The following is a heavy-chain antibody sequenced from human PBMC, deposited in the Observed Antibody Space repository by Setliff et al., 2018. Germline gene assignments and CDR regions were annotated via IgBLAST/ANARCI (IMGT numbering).Heavy chain of an antibody. CDR2: IYTSWST. CDR3: ARMSGFLYIDV. CDR1: GGSISNTYYY. V-gene: IGHV4-61*09. Sequence: SETLSLTCTVSGGSISNTYYYWSWIRQPAGQGLEWIGQIYTSWSTNYNPSLKSRVTISVDTSKNQFSLKLSSVTAADTAVYYCARMSGFLYIDVWGKGTTVTGSS. J-gene: IGHJ6*03. D-gene: IGHD3-3*01.